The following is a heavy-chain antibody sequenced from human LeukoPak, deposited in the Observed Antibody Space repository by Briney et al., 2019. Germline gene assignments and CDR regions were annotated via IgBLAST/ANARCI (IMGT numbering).Heavy chain of an antibody. CDR1: GFTFSNYW. V-gene: IGHV3-7*01. CDR2: IKQDGSDK. CDR3: VVYKYILSWSAFDF. D-gene: IGHD6-13*01. J-gene: IGHJ3*01. Sequence: GGSLRLSCATSGFTFSNYWMSWVRRAPGKGLEWVANIKQDGSDKYYVDSVKGRFIISRDNAKKSVSLHMNNLRVEDTAVYYCVVYKYILSWSAFDFWGRGTMVTVSS.